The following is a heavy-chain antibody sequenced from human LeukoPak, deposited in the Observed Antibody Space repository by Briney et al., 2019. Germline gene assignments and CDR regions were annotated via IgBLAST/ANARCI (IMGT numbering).Heavy chain of an antibody. CDR1: GFTXTXEY. Sequence: GASVKVSCKSSGFTXTXEYIHXXXXAXGQGXEWMGWINPSSGAINYAQKFQGRVTMTRDTSISTAYMELSRLGSDDTAVYFCVRDLTGAPPGYWGQGTLVTVSS. J-gene: IGHJ4*02. CDR2: INPSSGAI. CDR3: VRDLTGAPPGY. D-gene: IGHD3-9*01. V-gene: IGHV1-2*02.